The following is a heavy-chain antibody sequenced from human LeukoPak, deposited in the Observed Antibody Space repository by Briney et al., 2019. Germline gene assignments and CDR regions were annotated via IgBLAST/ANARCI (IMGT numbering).Heavy chain of an antibody. CDR3: ARGARYCSSTSCYIY. Sequence: SETLSLTCTVSGGSISSGGYYWSWIRQHPGKGLEWIGYIYYSGSTYYNPSLKSRVTISVDTSKNQFSLKLSSGTSADTAVYYCARGARYCSSTSCYIYWGQGTLVTVSS. CDR2: IYYSGST. D-gene: IGHD2-2*02. J-gene: IGHJ4*02. V-gene: IGHV4-31*03. CDR1: GGSISSGGYY.